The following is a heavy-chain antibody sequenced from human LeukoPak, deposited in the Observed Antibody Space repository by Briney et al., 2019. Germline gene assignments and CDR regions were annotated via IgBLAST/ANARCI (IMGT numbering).Heavy chain of an antibody. V-gene: IGHV4-34*01. CDR1: SGSFSGYY. CDR3: ARRLVDSGASQVSDD. CDR2: INDSGSV. D-gene: IGHD2-15*01. Sequence: PSETLSLTCAVSSGSFSGYYWSWIRQPRGKGLEWIGEINDSGSVNYNPPLKNGVTLSVDTYKNKFSLRLSSVAAADTAVYYCARRLVDSGASQVSDDWGQGTLVTVSS. J-gene: IGHJ4*02.